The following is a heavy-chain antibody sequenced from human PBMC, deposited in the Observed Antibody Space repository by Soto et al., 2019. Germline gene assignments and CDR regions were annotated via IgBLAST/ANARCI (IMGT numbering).Heavy chain of an antibody. D-gene: IGHD2-15*01. J-gene: IGHJ4*02. CDR2: IYHSGST. Sequence: PSETLSLTCAVSGGSISSGGYSWSWIRQPPGKGLEWIGYIYHSGSTYYNPSLKSRVTISVDRSKNQFSLKLSSVTADDTSLYYCARDFTPAETPGDDFDYWGRGTLVTVSS. CDR1: GGSISSGGYS. V-gene: IGHV4-30-2*01. CDR3: ARDFTPAETPGDDFDY.